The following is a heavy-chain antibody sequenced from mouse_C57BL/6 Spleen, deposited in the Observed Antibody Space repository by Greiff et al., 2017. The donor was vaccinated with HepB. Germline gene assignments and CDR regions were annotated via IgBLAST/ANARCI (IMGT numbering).Heavy chain of an antibody. D-gene: IGHD3-2*02. CDR3: TKTAQATWFAY. V-gene: IGHV6-3*01. J-gene: IGHJ3*01. CDR1: GFTFSNYW. CDR2: IRLKSDNYAT. Sequence: EVMLVESGGGLVQPGGSMKLSCVASGFTFSNYWMNWVRQSPEKGLEWVAQIRLKSDNYATHYAESVKGRFTISRDDSKSSVYLQMNNLRAEDTGIYYCTKTAQATWFAYWGQGTLVTVSA.